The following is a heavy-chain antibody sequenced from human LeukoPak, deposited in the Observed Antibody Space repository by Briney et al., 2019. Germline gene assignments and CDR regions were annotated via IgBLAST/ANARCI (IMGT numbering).Heavy chain of an antibody. CDR3: ARGSSATDYYYYGMDV. D-gene: IGHD5-24*01. Sequence: GGSLRLSCAASGFTFSDHYMDWARQAPGKGLEWVGRTGNKANSYTSQYAASVKGRFTISRDDSKNSLYLQMNSLKTEDTAVYYCARGSSATDYYYYGMDVWGQGTTVTVSS. J-gene: IGHJ6*02. V-gene: IGHV3-72*01. CDR2: TGNKANSYTS. CDR1: GFTFSDHY.